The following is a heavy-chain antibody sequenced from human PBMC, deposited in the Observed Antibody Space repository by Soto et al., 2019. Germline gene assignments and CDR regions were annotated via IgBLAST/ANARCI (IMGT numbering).Heavy chain of an antibody. CDR2: IYYSGST. Sequence: SETLSLTCTVSGGSISSYYWSWIRQPPGKGLEWIGYIYYSGSTNYNPSLKSRVTISVDTSKNQFSLKLSSVTAADTAVYYCARHGLGGSGSYYNDYYYYYMDVWGKGTTVTVSS. V-gene: IGHV4-59*08. D-gene: IGHD3-10*01. CDR3: ARHGLGGSGSYYNDYYYYYMDV. CDR1: GGSISSYY. J-gene: IGHJ6*03.